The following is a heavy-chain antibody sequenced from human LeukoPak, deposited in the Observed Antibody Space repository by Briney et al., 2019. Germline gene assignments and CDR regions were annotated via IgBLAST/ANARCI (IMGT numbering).Heavy chain of an antibody. CDR3: AKDERNWNYNLASQTYD. J-gene: IGHJ4*02. Sequence: GGSLRLSCAASGFTFSSFSLNWVRQAPGKGLEWVSYISSSSSTIYYADSVKGRFTISRDNSKNTLYLQMSSLRAEDTAVYYCAKDERNWNYNLASQTYDWGQGTLVTVSS. V-gene: IGHV3-48*01. D-gene: IGHD1-7*01. CDR2: ISSSSSTI. CDR1: GFTFSSFS.